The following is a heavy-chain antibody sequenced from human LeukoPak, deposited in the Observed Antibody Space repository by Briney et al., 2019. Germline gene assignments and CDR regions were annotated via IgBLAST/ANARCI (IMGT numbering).Heavy chain of an antibody. CDR3: ARPVLKNYYDSSGYYYFDY. Sequence: GESLKISCKGSGYSFTSYWIGWVRQMPGKGLEWMGIIYPGDSDTRYSPSFQGQVTISADKSISTAYLQWSSLKASDTAMYYCARPVLKNYYDSSGYYYFDYWGQGTLVTVSS. V-gene: IGHV5-51*01. J-gene: IGHJ4*02. D-gene: IGHD3-22*01. CDR1: GYSFTSYW. CDR2: IYPGDSDT.